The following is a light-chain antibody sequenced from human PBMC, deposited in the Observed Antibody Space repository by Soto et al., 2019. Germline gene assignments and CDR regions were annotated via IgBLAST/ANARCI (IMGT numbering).Light chain of an antibody. CDR2: DVT. CDR3: CSYAGSYTVM. Sequence: QSALTQPRSVSGSPGQSVTISCTGTSSDVGGSKYGSWYQQHPGEAPKLMIYDVTKRPSGVPDRFSGSKSGNTASLTISGLQAEDEADYYCCSYAGSYTVMFDGVTKLTVL. V-gene: IGLV2-11*01. J-gene: IGLJ3*02. CDR1: SSDVGGSKY.